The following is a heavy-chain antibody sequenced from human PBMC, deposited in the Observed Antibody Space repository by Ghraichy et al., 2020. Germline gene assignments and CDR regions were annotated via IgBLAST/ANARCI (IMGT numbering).Heavy chain of an antibody. CDR1: GYTFTSYD. V-gene: IGHV1-8*02. Sequence: ASVKVSCKASGYTFTSYDINWVRQATGQGLEWMGWMNPNSGNTGYAQKFQGRVTMTRNTSISTAYMELSSLRSEGTAVYYCARALSYYDFWSGYSYYYYYMDVWGKGTTVTVSS. CDR3: ARALSYYDFWSGYSYYYYYMDV. D-gene: IGHD3-3*01. J-gene: IGHJ6*03. CDR2: MNPNSGNT.